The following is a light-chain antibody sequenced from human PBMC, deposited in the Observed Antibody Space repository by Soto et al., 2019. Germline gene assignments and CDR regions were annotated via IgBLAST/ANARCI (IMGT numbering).Light chain of an antibody. Sequence: DIQMTQSPSSLSASVGDRVTITCRASQSISSYLNWYQQKPGKAPKLLIYAASSLQSGVPSRFSGSGSGTDFTLGISSLQPEDFATYYCEQSYSTLGLTFGGGTKVEIK. V-gene: IGKV1-39*01. J-gene: IGKJ4*01. CDR3: EQSYSTLGLT. CDR2: AAS. CDR1: QSISSY.